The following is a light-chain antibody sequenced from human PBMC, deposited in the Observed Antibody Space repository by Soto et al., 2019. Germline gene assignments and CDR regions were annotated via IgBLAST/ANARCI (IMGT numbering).Light chain of an antibody. J-gene: IGKJ1*01. CDR1: QSVSSSY. V-gene: IGKV3-20*01. CDR3: QKYGSSPWK. Sequence: EIVLTQSPGTLSFSPGERSTLSCMASQSVSSSYLGWYQQKPGQAPRLLIYGASSRATGIPGRFSGSGSGTDFTLTISRLEPEDFAVYYCQKYGSSPWKCGQGNKVAIK. CDR2: GAS.